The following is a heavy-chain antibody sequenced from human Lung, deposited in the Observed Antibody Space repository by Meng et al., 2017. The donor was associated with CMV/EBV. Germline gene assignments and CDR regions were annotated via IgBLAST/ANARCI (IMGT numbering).Heavy chain of an antibody. D-gene: IGHD1-26*01. Sequence: AQLVQAGGEVKKPGAYVKVSCKASGYTFPNYGITWVRQAPGQGLEWMGWINAYNGDTNYAQTLQGRVTMTTDTSTSTAYVELRSLRSDDTAVYYCARVEVGITSGDYWGQGTLVTGSS. CDR1: GYTFPNYG. V-gene: IGHV1-18*01. J-gene: IGHJ4*02. CDR2: INAYNGDT. CDR3: ARVEVGITSGDY.